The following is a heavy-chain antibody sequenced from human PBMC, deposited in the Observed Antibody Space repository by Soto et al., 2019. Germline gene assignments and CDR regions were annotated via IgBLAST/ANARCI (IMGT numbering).Heavy chain of an antibody. CDR1: GYTFTSYA. V-gene: IGHV1-3*01. D-gene: IGHD3-3*01. CDR2: INAGNGNT. J-gene: IGHJ6*02. CDR3: ARDELTIFGVAHYYYYGMDV. Sequence: GASVKVSCKASGYTFTSYAMHWVRQAPGQRLEWMGWINAGNGNTKYSQKFQGRVTITRDTSAGTAYMELSSLRSEDTAVYYCARDELTIFGVAHYYYYGMDVWGQGTTVTVSS.